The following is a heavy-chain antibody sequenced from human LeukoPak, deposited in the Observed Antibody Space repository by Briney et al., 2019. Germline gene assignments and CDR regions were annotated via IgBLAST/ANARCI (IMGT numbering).Heavy chain of an antibody. CDR3: ARVVRGVIYY. J-gene: IGHJ4*02. CDR2: IYSGGST. CDR1: GFTVSSNY. D-gene: IGHD3-10*01. Sequence: GSLRLSCAASGFTVSSNYMSWVRQAPGKGLEWVSVIYSGGSTYYADSVKGRFTISRGNSKNTLYLQMNSLRAEDTAVYYCARVVRGVIYYWGQGTLVTVSS. V-gene: IGHV3-53*01.